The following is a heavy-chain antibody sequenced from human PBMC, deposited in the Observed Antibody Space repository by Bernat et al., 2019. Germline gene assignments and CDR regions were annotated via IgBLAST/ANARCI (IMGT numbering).Heavy chain of an antibody. J-gene: IGHJ4*01. CDR2: TRNRANSYTT. D-gene: IGHD1-26*01. CDR3: ARVGDPGIEFGY. CDR1: GFTFSDHY. V-gene: IGHV3-72*01. Sequence: EVQLVESGGGLVQPGGSLRLSCAASGFTFSDHYMDWVRQAPGKGLEWVGRTRNRANSYTTKYAASVKGRFTVSRDDSRVSVFLEMNSLNTEDTAVYYCARVGDPGIEFGYWGHGSLVTVSS.